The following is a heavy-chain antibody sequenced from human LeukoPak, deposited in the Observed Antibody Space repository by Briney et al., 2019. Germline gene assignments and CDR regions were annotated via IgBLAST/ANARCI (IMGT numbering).Heavy chain of an antibody. CDR2: INAGNGNT. J-gene: IGHJ4*02. CDR3: ARGRGYSYGPSDY. CDR1: GYTFTSYA. Sequence: ASVKVSCKASGYTFTSYAMHWVRQAPGQRLEWMGWINAGNGNTKYSQEFQGRVTITRDTSASTAYMELSSLRSEDMAVYYCARGRGYSYGPSDYWGQGTPVTVSS. D-gene: IGHD5-18*01. V-gene: IGHV1-3*03.